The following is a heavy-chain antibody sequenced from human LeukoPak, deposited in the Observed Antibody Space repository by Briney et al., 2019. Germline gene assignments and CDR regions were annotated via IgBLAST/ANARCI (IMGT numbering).Heavy chain of an antibody. D-gene: IGHD5-18*01. CDR2: INHSGST. CDR3: AKSGARGYTYGPRRYYGMDV. Sequence: SETLSLTCAVYGGSFSGYYWSWIRQPPGKGLEWIGEINHSGSTNYNPSLKSRVTISVDTSKNQFSLKLSSVTAADTAVYYCAKSGARGYTYGPRRYYGMDVWGQGTTVTVSS. J-gene: IGHJ6*02. V-gene: IGHV4-34*01. CDR1: GGSFSGYY.